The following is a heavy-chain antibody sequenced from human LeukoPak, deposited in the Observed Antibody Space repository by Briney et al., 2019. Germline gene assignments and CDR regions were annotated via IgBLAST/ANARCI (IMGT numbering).Heavy chain of an antibody. V-gene: IGHV4-34*01. CDR2: INHSGST. Sequence: SETLSLTCAVYGGSFSGYYWSWIRQPPGKGLEWIGEINHSGSTNYNPSLKSRVTISVDTSKNQFSLKLSSVTAADTAVYYCARGRHTSGCYGRHNWFDPWGQGTLVTVSS. J-gene: IGHJ5*02. D-gene: IGHD6-19*01. CDR1: GGSFSGYY. CDR3: ARGRHTSGCYGRHNWFDP.